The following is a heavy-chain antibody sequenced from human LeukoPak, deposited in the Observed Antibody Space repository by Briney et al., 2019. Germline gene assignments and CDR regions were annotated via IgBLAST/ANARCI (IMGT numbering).Heavy chain of an antibody. CDR2: INPSGGST. CDR3: ARVEYSSSWDV. Sequence: GASVRVSCKASGYTFTNYYMHWVRQAPGHGLEWMGIINPSGGSTSYAQKFQGRVTMTRDTSTSTVYMELSSLRSEDTAVYYCARVEYSSSWDVWGQGTTVTVSS. D-gene: IGHD6-13*01. V-gene: IGHV1-46*01. J-gene: IGHJ6*02. CDR1: GYTFTNYY.